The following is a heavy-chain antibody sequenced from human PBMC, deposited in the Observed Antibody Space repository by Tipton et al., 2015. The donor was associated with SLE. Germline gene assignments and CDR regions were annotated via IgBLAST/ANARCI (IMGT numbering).Heavy chain of an antibody. Sequence: TLSLTCTVSGGSISSYYWSWIRQTPGKGLEWIGYVVYSGSTNYNPSLNSRVTISVDTSKNQFSLKLSSVTAADTAVYYCARVGYSSSWYADYWGQGTLVTVSS. CDR2: VVYSGST. CDR1: GGSISSYY. J-gene: IGHJ4*02. CDR3: ARVGYSSSWYADY. D-gene: IGHD6-13*01. V-gene: IGHV4-59*01.